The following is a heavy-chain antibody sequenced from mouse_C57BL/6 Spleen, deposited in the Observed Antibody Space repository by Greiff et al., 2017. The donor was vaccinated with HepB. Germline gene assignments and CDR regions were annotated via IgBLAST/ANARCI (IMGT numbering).Heavy chain of an antibody. CDR2: IYPRDGST. V-gene: IGHV1-78*01. CDR1: GYTFTDHT. CDR3: AIIPLYYYGSSYYPY. D-gene: IGHD1-1*01. Sequence: QVQLQQSDAELVKPGASVKISCKVSGYTFTDHTIHWMKQRPEQGLEWIGYIYPRDGSTKYNEKFKGKATLTADKSSSTAYMQLNSLTSEDSAVYFCAIIPLYYYGSSYYPYWGQGTTLTVSS. J-gene: IGHJ2*01.